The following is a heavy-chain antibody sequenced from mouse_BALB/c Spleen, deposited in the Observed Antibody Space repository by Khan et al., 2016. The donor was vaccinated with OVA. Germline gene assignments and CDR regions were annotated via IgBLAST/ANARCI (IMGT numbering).Heavy chain of an antibody. J-gene: IGHJ3*01. CDR3: ARDGHGGDWFVN. V-gene: IGHV1-76*01. CDR1: RHIFTSYC. CDR2: IYPGTNST. D-gene: IGHD1-2*01. Sequence: QVQLKESGTELVRSGASVKLSCTTSRHIFTSYCIHWVKQRSGQGLEWIARIYPGTNSTYYNEKFKGKATLTADTSSSTAYMQLSTLTSEDSAVYYCARDGHGGDWFVNWGQGTLVTVSA.